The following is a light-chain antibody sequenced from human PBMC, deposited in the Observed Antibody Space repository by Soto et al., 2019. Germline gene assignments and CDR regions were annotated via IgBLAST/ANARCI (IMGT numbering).Light chain of an antibody. CDR1: RSNIGAGYD. Sequence: QAVVTQPPSVSGAPGQRVTISCTGSRSNIGAGYDVHWYQQVPGTAPKLLIFANINRPSGVPDRFSGSKSDTSASLAITGLQADDEADYYCQSYDRSLSGVVFGGRTKLTVL. J-gene: IGLJ2*01. V-gene: IGLV1-40*01. CDR2: ANI. CDR3: QSYDRSLSGVV.